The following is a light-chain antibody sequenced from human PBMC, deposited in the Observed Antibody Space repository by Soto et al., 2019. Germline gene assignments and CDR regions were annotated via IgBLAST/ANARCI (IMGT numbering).Light chain of an antibody. CDR1: QSVRASY. J-gene: IGKJ2*01. CDR2: DAS. CDR3: QQYGSSPYT. Sequence: ETVLTQSPGTLSLSPGDTATLSCRASQSVRASYLAWYQQKPGQAPRLLIYDASSRATGIPDRFSGSGSGTDFTLTISRLEPEDFAVFYCQQYGSSPYTFGQGTKLEIK. V-gene: IGKV3-20*01.